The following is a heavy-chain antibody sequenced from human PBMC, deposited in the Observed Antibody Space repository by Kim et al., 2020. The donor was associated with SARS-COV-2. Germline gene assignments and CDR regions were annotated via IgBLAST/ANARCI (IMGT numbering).Heavy chain of an antibody. V-gene: IGHV3-23*01. CDR2: ISGSGDST. D-gene: IGHD6-6*01. Sequence: GGSLRLSCAASGFTFSSYAMAWVRQAPGKGLEWVSGISGSGDSTYYADSVKGRFTISRDNSKNTLYLQMNSLRAEDTAVYYCAKDLFPGAYSSSSFYSPGHYYYGMDVWGQGTTVTVSS. J-gene: IGHJ6*02. CDR1: GFTFSSYA. CDR3: AKDLFPGAYSSSSFYSPGHYYYGMDV.